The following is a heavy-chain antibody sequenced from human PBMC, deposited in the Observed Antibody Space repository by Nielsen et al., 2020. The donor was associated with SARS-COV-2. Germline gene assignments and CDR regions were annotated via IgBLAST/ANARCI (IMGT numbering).Heavy chain of an antibody. Sequence: GGSLRLSCAASGFSFSTYAIHWVRQAPGKGLEWVAVISYDGSNKYYADSVKGRFTISRDNAENTLYLQMNSLRAEDTAVYYCARDNWDIVATPPYYYYYGMDVWGQGTTVTVSS. CDR3: ARDNWDIVATPPYYYYYGMDV. CDR2: ISYDGSNK. CDR1: GFSFSTYA. J-gene: IGHJ6*02. V-gene: IGHV3-30*04. D-gene: IGHD5-12*01.